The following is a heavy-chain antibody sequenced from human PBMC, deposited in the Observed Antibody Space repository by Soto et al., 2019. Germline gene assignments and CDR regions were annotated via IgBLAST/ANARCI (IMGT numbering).Heavy chain of an antibody. Sequence: SETLSLTCSVSGVSISDGGYYWNWIRQHPGKGLEWIGYIDDSGSTYYNPSLRSRVSMSVDTSKNQFSLRLTSVTAADTAIYYCAREMYTTRFDYWGQAAQVTVSS. CDR1: GVSISDGGYY. V-gene: IGHV4-31*03. J-gene: IGHJ4*02. CDR2: IDDSGST. D-gene: IGHD1-1*01. CDR3: AREMYTTRFDY.